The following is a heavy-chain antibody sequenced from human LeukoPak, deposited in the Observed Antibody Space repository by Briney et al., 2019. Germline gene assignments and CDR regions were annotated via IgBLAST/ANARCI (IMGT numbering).Heavy chain of an antibody. CDR2: ISSSSSFI. D-gene: IGHD6-13*01. Sequence: GGSPRLSCAASGFIFTGYSMNWVRQAPGKGLEWVSSISSSSSFIYYADSVKGRFTISRDNAKNSLFLQMSSLRAEDTALYYCARAGGYSTTWYTWDFDYWGQGTLVTVSS. CDR1: GFIFTGYS. V-gene: IGHV3-21*04. CDR3: ARAGGYSTTWYTWDFDY. J-gene: IGHJ4*02.